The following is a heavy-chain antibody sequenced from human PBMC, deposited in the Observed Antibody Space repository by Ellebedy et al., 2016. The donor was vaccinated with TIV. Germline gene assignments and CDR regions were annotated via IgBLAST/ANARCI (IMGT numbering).Heavy chain of an antibody. CDR2: IYYSGST. CDR1: GGSISSYY. Sequence: SETLSLTCTVSGGSISSYYWSWIRQPPGKGLEWIGYIYYSGSTNYNPSLKSRVTISVDTSKNQFSLKLSSVTAADTAVYYCARLHGDYRFDYWGQGTLVTVSS. J-gene: IGHJ4*02. CDR3: ARLHGDYRFDY. D-gene: IGHD4-17*01. V-gene: IGHV4-59*01.